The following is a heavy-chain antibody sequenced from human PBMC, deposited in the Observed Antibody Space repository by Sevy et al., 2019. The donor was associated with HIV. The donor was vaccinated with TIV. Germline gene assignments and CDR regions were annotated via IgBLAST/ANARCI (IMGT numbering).Heavy chain of an antibody. D-gene: IGHD6-19*01. CDR1: GFTFSSYG. V-gene: IGHV3-30*18. CDR2: ISYDGSNK. Sequence: GGSLRLSCAASGFTFSSYGMHWVRQAPGKGLEWVAVISYDGSNKYYADSVKGRFTISREDSNNTRYLQMNSLRAEDTAVYYCAKASRLGAEAGRRYYYYGMDVWGQGTTVTVSS. J-gene: IGHJ6*02. CDR3: AKASRLGAEAGRRYYYYGMDV.